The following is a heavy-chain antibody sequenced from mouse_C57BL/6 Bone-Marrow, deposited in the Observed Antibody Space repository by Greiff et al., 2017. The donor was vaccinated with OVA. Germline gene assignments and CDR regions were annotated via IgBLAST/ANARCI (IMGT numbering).Heavy chain of an antibody. CDR3: TSPPNWAFDY. CDR2: IDPETGGT. Sequence: VHLVESGAELVRPGASVTLSCKASGYTFTDYEMHRVKQTPVHGLEWIGAIDPETGGTAYNQKFKGKAILTADKSSSTAYMELRSLTSEDSAVYYCTSPPNWAFDYWGQGTTLTVSS. CDR1: GYTFTDYE. V-gene: IGHV1-15*01. J-gene: IGHJ2*01. D-gene: IGHD4-1*01.